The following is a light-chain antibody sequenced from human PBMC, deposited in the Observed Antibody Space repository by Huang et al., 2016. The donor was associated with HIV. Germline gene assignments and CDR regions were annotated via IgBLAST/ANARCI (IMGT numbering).Light chain of an antibody. V-gene: IGKV1-33*01. CDR3: QQYDSLPIT. Sequence: IQMTQSPSSLSASVGDRVTITCQARQDIDKYLNWYQQKPGKAPRALIYDASNLETGVPSRFSGSGSGTYFRLTISSLQAEDIATYYCQQYDSLPITFGQGTRLEMK. CDR1: QDIDKY. CDR2: DAS. J-gene: IGKJ5*01.